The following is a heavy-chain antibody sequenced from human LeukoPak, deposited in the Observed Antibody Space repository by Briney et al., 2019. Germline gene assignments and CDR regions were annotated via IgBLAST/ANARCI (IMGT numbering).Heavy chain of an antibody. Sequence: GESLKISCKGSGYSFTSYWIGWVRHMPGKGLEWMGIIYPGDSDTRYSPSFQGQVTISADKSIGTAYLQWSSLKASDTAMYYCARHTSIAAAANLDYWGQGTLVTVSS. CDR2: IYPGDSDT. D-gene: IGHD6-13*01. CDR1: GYSFTSYW. J-gene: IGHJ4*02. V-gene: IGHV5-51*01. CDR3: ARHTSIAAAANLDY.